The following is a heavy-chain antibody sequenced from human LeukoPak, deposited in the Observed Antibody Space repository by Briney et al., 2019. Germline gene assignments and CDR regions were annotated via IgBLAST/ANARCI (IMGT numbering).Heavy chain of an antibody. CDR1: GFTFSSYS. V-gene: IGHV3-21*01. CDR2: ISSSSSYI. Sequence: GGSLRLSCAASGFTFSSYSMNWIRQAPGKGLEWVSSISSSSSYIYYADSVKGRFTISRDNAKNSLYLQMNSLRADDTAVYYCARVGGGYSYGPNDYWGQGTLVTVSS. CDR3: ARVGGGYSYGPNDY. D-gene: IGHD5-18*01. J-gene: IGHJ4*02.